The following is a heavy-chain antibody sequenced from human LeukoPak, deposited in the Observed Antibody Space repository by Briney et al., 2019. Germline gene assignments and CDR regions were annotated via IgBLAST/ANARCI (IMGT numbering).Heavy chain of an antibody. Sequence: ASVRVSCKASGGTFSSYAISWVRQAPGQGLEWMGWINAGVGNTKYSEKFRDRVTVTRDTPATTAYMELSSLRAEDTAVYYCARAGRPMIGGVTPLEHFDSWGQGTLVTVSS. CDR1: GGTFSSYA. CDR3: ARAGRPMIGGVTPLEHFDS. D-gene: IGHD3-10*01. CDR2: INAGVGNT. V-gene: IGHV1-3*01. J-gene: IGHJ4*02.